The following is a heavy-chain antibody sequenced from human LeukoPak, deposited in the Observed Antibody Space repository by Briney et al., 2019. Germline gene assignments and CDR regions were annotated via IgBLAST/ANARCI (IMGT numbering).Heavy chain of an antibody. CDR2: ISTYNGET. Sequence: GASVKVSCKASGYTFTNYVITWVRPAPGQGFEWMGWISTYNGETAYAQKLQGRVTMTTDTSTTTAYMELRSLRSDDTAVYYCARGKGGRDYWGQGTLVTVSS. D-gene: IGHD3-16*01. CDR3: ARGKGGRDY. CDR1: GYTFTNYV. V-gene: IGHV1-18*01. J-gene: IGHJ4*02.